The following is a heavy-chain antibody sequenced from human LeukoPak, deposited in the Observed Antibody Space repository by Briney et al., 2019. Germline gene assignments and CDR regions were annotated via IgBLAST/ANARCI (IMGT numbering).Heavy chain of an antibody. V-gene: IGHV3-53*01. J-gene: IGHJ4*02. CDR3: ARDLGIVATID. D-gene: IGHD5-12*01. CDR2: IYDIGST. CDR1: GFTVSSNY. Sequence: GGSLRLSCAASGFTVSSNYMSWVRQAPGTGLEWVSIIYDIGSTYYADSVKGRFTISRDNAKNSLYVQMNSLRAEDTAVYYCARDLGIVATIDWGQGTLVTVSS.